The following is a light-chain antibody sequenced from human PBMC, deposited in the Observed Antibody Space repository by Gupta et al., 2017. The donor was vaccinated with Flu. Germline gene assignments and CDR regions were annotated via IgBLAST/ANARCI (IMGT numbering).Light chain of an antibody. V-gene: IGKV3-15*01. Sequence: PDTLSVPPGERATLSCRASEFISSNLDWYQQRPGQAPRRLIFDASTRATGIPARFSGSGYGTEFTLTISNLQSEDFAVYYCKQYRNWPQTFGQGTRLEIK. CDR2: DAS. CDR3: KQYRNWPQT. J-gene: IGKJ2*01. CDR1: EFISSN.